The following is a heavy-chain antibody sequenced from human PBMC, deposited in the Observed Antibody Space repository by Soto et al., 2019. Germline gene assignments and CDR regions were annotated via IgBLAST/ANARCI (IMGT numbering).Heavy chain of an antibody. CDR3: ARGDRLLAVAGTVWCDP. J-gene: IGHJ5*02. CDR2: TYYRYKWYN. CDR1: GDSVASHSAA. Sequence: PSPTLSLTCAISGDSVASHSAASNWIRQSPSRGLECLARTYYRYKWYNDYAVSGKRRITINPDTSKIQCSLQLNSVTPDDTAVYYCARGDRLLAVAGTVWCDPWAEGTLVTVS. V-gene: IGHV6-1*01. D-gene: IGHD6-19*01.